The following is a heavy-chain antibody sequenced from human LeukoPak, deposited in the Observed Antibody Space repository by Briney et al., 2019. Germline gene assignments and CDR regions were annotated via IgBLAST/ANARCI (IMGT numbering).Heavy chain of an antibody. CDR1: GFTFGNYA. J-gene: IGHJ4*02. Sequence: GGSLRLSCEASGFTFGNYAMNWVRQAPGKGLEWVSTISGTGSSTYYADSAKGRFTISRDNSKNTLYLEMNSLRAEDTAVYYCARGLTQIPRLATGLGHWGQGTLVTVSS. CDR2: ISGTGSST. CDR3: ARGLTQIPRLATGLGH. D-gene: IGHD2-21*02. V-gene: IGHV3-23*01.